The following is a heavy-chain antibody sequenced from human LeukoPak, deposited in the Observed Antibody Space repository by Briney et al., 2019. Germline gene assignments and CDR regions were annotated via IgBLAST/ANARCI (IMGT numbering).Heavy chain of an antibody. V-gene: IGHV1-8*01. Sequence: GASVKVSCKASGYTFTSNDINWVRQATGQGLEWMGWMNPNSGNTGYAQKFQGRVTMTRNTSISTAYMELSSLRSEDTAVYYCARGDRYSSSWCEGSFDPWGQGTLVTVSS. CDR3: ARGDRYSSSWCEGSFDP. D-gene: IGHD6-13*01. J-gene: IGHJ5*02. CDR2: MNPNSGNT. CDR1: GYTFTSND.